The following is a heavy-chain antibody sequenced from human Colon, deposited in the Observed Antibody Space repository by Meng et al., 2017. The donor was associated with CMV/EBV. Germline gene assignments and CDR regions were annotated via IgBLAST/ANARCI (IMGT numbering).Heavy chain of an antibody. J-gene: IGHJ4*02. CDR3: AGLYSYGPLIGYFDY. Sequence: SETLSLTCTVSGGSISSYYWSWIRQPPGKGLEWIGYIYYSGSTNYNPSLKSRVTISVDTSKNQFSLKLSSVTAADTAVYHCAGLYSYGPLIGYFDYWGQGTLVTVSS. CDR2: IYYSGST. D-gene: IGHD5-18*01. V-gene: IGHV4-59*01. CDR1: GGSISSYY.